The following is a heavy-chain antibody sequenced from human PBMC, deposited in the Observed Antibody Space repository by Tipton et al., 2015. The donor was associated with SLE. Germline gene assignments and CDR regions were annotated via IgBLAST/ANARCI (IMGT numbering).Heavy chain of an antibody. CDR1: GGSISSYY. J-gene: IGHJ3*02. CDR3: ARGVATIDGDAFDI. CDR2: IYYSGTT. V-gene: IGHV4-59*12. D-gene: IGHD5-12*01. Sequence: TLSLTCTVSGGSISSYYWSWIRQPPGKGLEWIGSIYYSGTTYYHPSLKSRVTISLDTSKNQFSLKVRSVTAADTAVYWCARGVATIDGDAFDIWGPGTMVTVSS.